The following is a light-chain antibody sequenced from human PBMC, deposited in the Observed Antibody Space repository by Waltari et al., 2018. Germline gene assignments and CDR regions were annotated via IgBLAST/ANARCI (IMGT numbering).Light chain of an antibody. V-gene: IGLV2-23*02. J-gene: IGLJ3*02. CDR3: CSYAGTDSWV. Sequence: QSALTKPASMSGSPGHSVTISCPGTSDDVGGYNLYTWYQQHPGKAPKLIIFEVTKRPSGVSNRFSGSRSGNTASLTLSGLQPEDEAAYYCCSYAGTDSWVFGGGTKVTVL. CDR2: EVT. CDR1: SDDVGGYNL.